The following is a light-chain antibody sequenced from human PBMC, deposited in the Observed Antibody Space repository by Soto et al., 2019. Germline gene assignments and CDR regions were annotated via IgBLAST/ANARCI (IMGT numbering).Light chain of an antibody. CDR2: AAS. CDR3: HQLNSYPPYT. Sequence: DIQLTQSPCFLSASVGDRVTITCRASQGISRYLAWYQQKPGKAPKLLIYAASTLQSGVPSRFSGSGSGTEFTLTISSLQPEDVATYDCHQLNSYPPYTFGQGTKLEIK. J-gene: IGKJ2*01. CDR1: QGISRY. V-gene: IGKV1-9*01.